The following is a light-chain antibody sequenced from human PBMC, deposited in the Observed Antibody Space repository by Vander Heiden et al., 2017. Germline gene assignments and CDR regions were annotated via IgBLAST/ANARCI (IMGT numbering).Light chain of an antibody. V-gene: IGKV3-11*02. CDR2: DAS. CDR1: QSVSSY. CDR3: QQRSNWPAA. Sequence: EIVLTQSPATLSLSPGERATLSCRASQSVSSYLAWYQQKPGQAPRLLIYDASNRATGVPARFSGSGSERDFTLTISSLEPEDFAIYYCQQRSNWPAAFGGGTMVDIK. J-gene: IGKJ4*01.